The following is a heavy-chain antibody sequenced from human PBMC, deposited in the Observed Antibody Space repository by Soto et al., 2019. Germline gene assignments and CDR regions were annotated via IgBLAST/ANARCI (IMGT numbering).Heavy chain of an antibody. CDR3: ATDTGYSSSWYEYFRH. Sequence: ASVKVSCKVSGYTLTELSMHWVRQAPGKGLEWMGGFDPEDGETIYAQKFQGRVTMTEDTSTDTAYMELGSLRSEDTAVFYCATDTGYSSSWYEYFRHWGQGTLVTVSS. J-gene: IGHJ1*01. CDR1: GYTLTELS. V-gene: IGHV1-24*01. CDR2: FDPEDGET. D-gene: IGHD6-13*01.